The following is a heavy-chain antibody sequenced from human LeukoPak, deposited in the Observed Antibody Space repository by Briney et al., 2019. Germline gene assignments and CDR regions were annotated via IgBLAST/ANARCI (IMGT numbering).Heavy chain of an antibody. CDR3: ARGDDAYYYDSSAFDY. CDR1: GFPFSSYS. J-gene: IGHJ4*02. V-gene: IGHV3-48*02. CDR2: ISSSSSTI. Sequence: GGSLSLSCAASGFPFSSYSMNWVRRAPGKGLEWVSYISSSSSTIYYADSVKGRFTISRDNAKNSLYLQMNSLRDEDTAVYYCARGDDAYYYDSSAFDYWGQGTLVTVSS. D-gene: IGHD3-22*01.